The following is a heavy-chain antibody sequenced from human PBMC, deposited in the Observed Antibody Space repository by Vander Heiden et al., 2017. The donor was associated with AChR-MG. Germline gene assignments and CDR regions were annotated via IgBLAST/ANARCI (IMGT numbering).Heavy chain of an antibody. CDR2: IKQDGSEI. Sequence: EVQLVESGGGLVQPGGSLRLSCAASGFTFSSYWMSWVRQAPGKGLEWVANIKQDGSEIYYVDSVKGRFTISRDNAKNSRYLQMNSLRAEETAVYYCARRRSYWGAVRYYFDYWGQGTLVTVSS. CDR3: ARRRSYWGAVRYYFDY. V-gene: IGHV3-7*03. J-gene: IGHJ4*02. D-gene: IGHD1-26*01. CDR1: GFTFSSYW.